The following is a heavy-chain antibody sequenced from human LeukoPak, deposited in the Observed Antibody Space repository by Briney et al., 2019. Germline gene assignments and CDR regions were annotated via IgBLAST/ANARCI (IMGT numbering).Heavy chain of an antibody. CDR1: GYSFTSDW. CDR3: ARQREWGGGFDAFDI. D-gene: IGHD2-15*01. Sequence: GESLKTSCKGSGYSFTSDWIGWVRQMPGKGLEWMGIIYPGDADTRYSPSFQGQVTISADKSISTAYLQWSSLKASDTAMYFCARQREWGGGFDAFDIWGQGTMVTVSS. CDR2: IYPGDADT. V-gene: IGHV5-51*01. J-gene: IGHJ3*02.